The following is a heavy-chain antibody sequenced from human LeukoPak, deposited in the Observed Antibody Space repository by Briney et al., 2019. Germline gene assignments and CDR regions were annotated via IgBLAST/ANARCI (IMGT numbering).Heavy chain of an antibody. CDR2: ISHDGRKK. V-gene: IGHV3-30*03. Sequence: GGSLRLSCAASGSTFSSYGMHWVRQAPGKGLEWVALISHDGRKKYYADSVQGRFTISRDSSKNTLYLQMNSLRAEDTAVYYCARKRDPVPFDYWGQGTLVTVSS. CDR1: GSTFSSYG. CDR3: ARKRDPVPFDY. J-gene: IGHJ4*02.